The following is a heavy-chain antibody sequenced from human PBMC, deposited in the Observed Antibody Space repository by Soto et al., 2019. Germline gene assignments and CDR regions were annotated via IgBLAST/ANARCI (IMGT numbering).Heavy chain of an antibody. V-gene: IGHV3-9*01. Sequence: GGSLRLSCAASGFTFDDYAMHWVRQAPGKGLEWVSGISWNSGSIDYAAPVKGRFTISRDDSRGRLYLEMDSLKTEDTALYYCAADLPDWGAYAFDYWGQGTPVTVSS. CDR1: GFTFDDYA. J-gene: IGHJ4*02. CDR3: AADLPDWGAYAFDY. D-gene: IGHD3-16*01. CDR2: ISWNSGSI.